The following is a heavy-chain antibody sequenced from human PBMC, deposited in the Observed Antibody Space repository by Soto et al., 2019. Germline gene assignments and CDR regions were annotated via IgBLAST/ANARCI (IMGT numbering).Heavy chain of an antibody. CDR3: VRQGIGHRHGLVAV. V-gene: IGHV4-59*08. CDR2: IYEGGST. Sequence: QVPLQESGPGLVKPSETLSLTCTVSSYSTSTHNWSWIRQTPGKGLEWIGYIYEGGSTSYNPSLKSRVTISMDTSTQHLSLKLSTVTAADTAVYYCVRQGIGHRHGLVAVWGQGTTVTVSS. J-gene: IGHJ6*02. CDR1: SYSTSTHN. D-gene: IGHD3-10*01.